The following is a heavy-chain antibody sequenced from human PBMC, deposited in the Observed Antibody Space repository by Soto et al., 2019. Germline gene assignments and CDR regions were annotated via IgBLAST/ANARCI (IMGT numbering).Heavy chain of an antibody. CDR1: GYTFTSYA. D-gene: IGHD2-15*01. V-gene: IGHV1-3*01. J-gene: IGHJ4*02. Sequence: QVQLVQSGAEVKKPGASVKVSCKASGYTFTSYAMHWVRQAPGQRLEWMGWINAGNGNTKYSQKFQGRVTITRDTSASTADMELSSRSSEDTAVYYCARGPGGPDGPGDYWGQGTLVTVSS. CDR2: INAGNGNT. CDR3: ARGPGGPDGPGDY.